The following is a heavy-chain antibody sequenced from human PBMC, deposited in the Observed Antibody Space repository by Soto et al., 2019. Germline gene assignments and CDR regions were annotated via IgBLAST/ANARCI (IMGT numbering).Heavy chain of an antibody. D-gene: IGHD6-13*01. J-gene: IGHJ5*02. CDR3: ARTHGYSSSWYPSNWFDP. V-gene: IGHV4-39*01. Sequence: PSETLSLTCTVSGGSISSSSYYWGWIRQPPGKGLEWIGSIYYSGSTYYNQSLKSRVTISVDTSKNQFSLKLSSVTAADTAVYYFARTHGYSSSWYPSNWFDPWGQGTLVTVSS. CDR2: IYYSGST. CDR1: GGSISSSSYY.